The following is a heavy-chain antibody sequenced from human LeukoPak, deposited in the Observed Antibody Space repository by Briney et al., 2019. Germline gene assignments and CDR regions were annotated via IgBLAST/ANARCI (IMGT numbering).Heavy chain of an antibody. CDR3: ATGDLDSSGYYDY. Sequence: GGSPRLSCAASGFTFSSYAMSWVRQAPGKGLEWVSVIYSGGSTYYADSVKGRFTISRDNSKNTLYLQMNSLRAEDTAVYYCATGDLDSSGYYDYWGQGTLVTVSS. J-gene: IGHJ4*02. CDR1: GFTFSSYA. CDR2: IYSGGST. V-gene: IGHV3-53*01. D-gene: IGHD3-22*01.